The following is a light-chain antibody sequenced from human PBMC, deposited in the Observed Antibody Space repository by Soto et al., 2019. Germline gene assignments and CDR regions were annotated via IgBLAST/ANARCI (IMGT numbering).Light chain of an antibody. CDR1: NTIGTY. J-gene: IGKJ2*01. V-gene: IGKV1-39*01. CDR3: QKSYNIPYT. CDR2: AAS. Sequence: DIGITQSQPPLSPPFGHGVTLTTRASNTIGTYLNWYQQKQGKPPKLQIYAASNLQSGVPSRFSGSGSGTDFTLTISSLQPEDFATYYCQKSYNIPYTFGQGTKLEI.